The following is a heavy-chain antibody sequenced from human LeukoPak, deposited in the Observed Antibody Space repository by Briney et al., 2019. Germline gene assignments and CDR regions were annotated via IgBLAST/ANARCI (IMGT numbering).Heavy chain of an antibody. CDR2: ISYDGSNK. CDR1: GFTFSSYG. J-gene: IGHJ4*02. V-gene: IGHV3-30*19. Sequence: GGSLRLSCAASGFTFSSYGMHWVRQAPGKGLEWVAVISYDGSNKYYADSVKGRFTISRDNSKNTLYLQMNSLRAEDTAVYYCARVSKYCGGDCYIPFKYWGQGTLVTVSS. CDR3: ARVSKYCGGDCYIPFKY. D-gene: IGHD2-21*02.